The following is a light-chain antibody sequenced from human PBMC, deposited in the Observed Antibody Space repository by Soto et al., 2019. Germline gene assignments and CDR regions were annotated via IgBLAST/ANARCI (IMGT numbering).Light chain of an antibody. CDR3: QQYGDSPPFT. Sequence: EIVLTQSPVTLSLSPGERATLSCRASQSVNSNLLAWYQQKAGRAPRLLIYGASTRAAGIPDRFSGSGSKTEFTLTISRLEPEDFAVYYCQQYGDSPPFTFGPGTKVDIK. V-gene: IGKV3-20*01. CDR2: GAS. J-gene: IGKJ3*01. CDR1: QSVNSNL.